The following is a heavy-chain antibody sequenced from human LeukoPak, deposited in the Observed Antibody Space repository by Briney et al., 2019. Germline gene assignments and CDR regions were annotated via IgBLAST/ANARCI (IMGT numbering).Heavy chain of an antibody. CDR1: GYTFTSYG. CDR3: ARDTHLFDY. V-gene: IGHV3-33*01. Sequence: SCKASGYTFTSYGISWVRQAPGKGLEWVAVIWYDGSNKYYADSVKGRFTISRDNSKNTLYLQMNSLRAEDTAVYYCARDTHLFDYWGQGTLVTVSS. CDR2: IWYDGSNK. J-gene: IGHJ4*02.